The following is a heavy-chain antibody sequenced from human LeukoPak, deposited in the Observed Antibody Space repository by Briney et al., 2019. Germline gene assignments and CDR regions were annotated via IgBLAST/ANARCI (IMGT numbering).Heavy chain of an antibody. CDR3: ASGWFGEGNY. J-gene: IGHJ4*02. CDR2: ISSSSSYT. D-gene: IGHD3-10*01. CDR1: GFTFSGYY. V-gene: IGHV3-11*06. Sequence: GGSLRLSCAASGFTFSGYYMSWIRQAPGKGLEWVSYISSSSSYTNYADSVKGRFTISGDNAKNSLYLQMNSLRAEDTAVYYCASGWFGEGNYWGQGTLVTVSS.